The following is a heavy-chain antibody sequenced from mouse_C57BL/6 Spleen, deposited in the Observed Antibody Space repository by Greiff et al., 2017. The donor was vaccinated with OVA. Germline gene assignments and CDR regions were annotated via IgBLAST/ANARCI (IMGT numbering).Heavy chain of an antibody. Sequence: LVEPGASVKMSCKASGYTFTDYNMHWVKQSHGKSLEWIGYINPNNGGTSYNQKFKGKATLTVNKSSSTAYMELRSLTSEDSAVYYCARGYGYYESAMDYWGQGTSVTVSS. CDR3: ARGYGYYESAMDY. CDR1: GYTFTDYN. J-gene: IGHJ4*01. D-gene: IGHD2-3*01. V-gene: IGHV1-22*01. CDR2: INPNNGGT.